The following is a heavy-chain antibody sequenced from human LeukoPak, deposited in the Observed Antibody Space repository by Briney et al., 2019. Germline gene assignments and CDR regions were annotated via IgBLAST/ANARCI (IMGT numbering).Heavy chain of an antibody. CDR1: GGSISSFY. CDR2: IYYSGST. D-gene: IGHD6-13*01. CDR3: ARESRYSSSVDY. J-gene: IGHJ4*02. Sequence: SETLSLTCTVSGGSISSFYWSWIRRPPGKGLEWIGYIYYSGSTNYNPSLKSRVTISVDTSKNQFSLKLSSVTAADTAVYYCARESRYSSSVDYWGQGTLVTVSP. V-gene: IGHV4-59*01.